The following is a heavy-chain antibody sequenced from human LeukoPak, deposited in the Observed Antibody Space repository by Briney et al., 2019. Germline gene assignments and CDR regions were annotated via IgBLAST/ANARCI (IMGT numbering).Heavy chain of an antibody. CDR2: INHSGST. J-gene: IGHJ5*02. CDR1: GGSFSGYY. D-gene: IGHD3-3*01. Sequence: SETLSLTCAVYGGSFSGYYWSWIRQPQGKGLEWRGEINHSGSTNYNPSLKSRVTISADTSKNQLSLKLSSVTAADTAVYYCARKFNVLRFLEWATAWFDPWGQGTLVTVSS. V-gene: IGHV4-34*01. CDR3: ARKFNVLRFLEWATAWFDP.